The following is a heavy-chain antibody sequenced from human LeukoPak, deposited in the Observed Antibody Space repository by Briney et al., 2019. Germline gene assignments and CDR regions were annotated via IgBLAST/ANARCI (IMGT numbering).Heavy chain of an antibody. CDR1: GFTFSNYA. CDR2: ISGSST. J-gene: IGHJ4*02. V-gene: IGHV3-23*01. D-gene: IGHD6-13*01. CDR3: AKGVSSLTFSFDY. Sequence: GGSLRLSCAASGFTFSNYAMSWVRQAPGKGLEWVSSISGSSTYYADSVKGRFTISRDNSKNTLYLQMNILRAEDTAIYYCAKGVSSLTFSFDYWGQGALVTVSS.